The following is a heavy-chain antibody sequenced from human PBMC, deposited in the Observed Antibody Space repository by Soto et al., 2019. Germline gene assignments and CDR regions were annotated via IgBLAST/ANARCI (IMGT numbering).Heavy chain of an antibody. V-gene: IGHV3-48*01. CDR2: ISSSSSTI. CDR3: AREPTTVTYYYYYYYMDV. Sequence: GGSLRLSCAASGFTFSSYSMNWVRQAPGKGLEWVSYISSSSSTIYYADSVKGRFTISRDNAKNSLYLQMNSLRAEDTAVYYCAREPTTVTYYYYYYYMDVWGKGTTVTVS. CDR1: GFTFSSYS. J-gene: IGHJ6*03. D-gene: IGHD4-17*01.